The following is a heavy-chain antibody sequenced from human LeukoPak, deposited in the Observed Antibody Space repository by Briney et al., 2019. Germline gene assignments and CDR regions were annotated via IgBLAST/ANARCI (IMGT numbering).Heavy chain of an antibody. J-gene: IGHJ5*02. CDR2: ISSSSTYT. CDR3: ARDRGKRVETSMIGFP. D-gene: IGHD5-18*01. CDR1: GFTFSSYS. V-gene: IGHV3-21*01. Sequence: GGSLRLSCAASGFTFSSYSMNWVRQAPGKGLEWVSSISSSSTYTYYADSVKGRFTISRDNAKNSLYLQMNNLRAEDTAVYYCARDRGKRVETSMIGFPWGQGTLVTVSS.